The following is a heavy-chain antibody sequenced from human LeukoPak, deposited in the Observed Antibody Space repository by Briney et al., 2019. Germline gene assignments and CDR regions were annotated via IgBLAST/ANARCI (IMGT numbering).Heavy chain of an antibody. J-gene: IGHJ4*02. CDR3: AKSDCGSDGCKLLNY. Sequence: GGSLRLSCAASGFIFSNYAMSWVRQAPGKGLECVSSISGSGDVTKYADSVMGRFTISRDNSKNTLSLQMNSLRAEDTAVYYCAKSDCGSDGCKLLNYWGQGTLVTASS. V-gene: IGHV3-23*01. CDR2: ISGSGDVT. D-gene: IGHD2-21*01. CDR1: GFIFSNYA.